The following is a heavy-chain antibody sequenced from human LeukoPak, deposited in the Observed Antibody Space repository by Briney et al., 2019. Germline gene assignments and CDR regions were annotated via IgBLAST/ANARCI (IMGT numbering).Heavy chain of an antibody. CDR2: IYIGGTT. V-gene: IGHV3-53*01. D-gene: IGHD2-15*01. J-gene: IGHJ6*03. CDR1: RFTVSSNY. Sequence: PGGSLRLSCAESRFTVSSNYMSCVRQAPGKGLEWVSVIYIGGTTYYADSVKGRFTISRDNSKNTLYLQMNSLRAEDTAVYYCARSPEVARINYYYYYMAVWRGGTTVTVSS. CDR3: ARSPEVARINYYYYYMAV.